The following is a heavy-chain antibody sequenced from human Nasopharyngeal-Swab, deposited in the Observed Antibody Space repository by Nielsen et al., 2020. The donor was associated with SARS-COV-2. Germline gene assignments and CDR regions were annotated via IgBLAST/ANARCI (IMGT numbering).Heavy chain of an antibody. CDR1: GFTFSSYS. Sequence: LSLTCAASGFTFSSYSMNWVRQAPGKGLEWVSYISSSSSTIYYADSVKGRFTISRDNAKNSLYLQMNSLRAEDTAVYYCASRYSSSSHYYYYMDVWGKGTTVTVSS. CDR3: ASRYSSSSHYYYYMDV. J-gene: IGHJ6*03. V-gene: IGHV3-48*01. CDR2: ISSSSSTI. D-gene: IGHD6-6*01.